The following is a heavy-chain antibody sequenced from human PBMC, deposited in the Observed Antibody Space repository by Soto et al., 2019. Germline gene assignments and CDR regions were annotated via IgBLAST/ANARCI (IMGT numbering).Heavy chain of an antibody. D-gene: IGHD2-2*01. V-gene: IGHV3-15*01. CDR3: TTVLSVPFIMDV. Sequence: GGSLRLSCAASGFTFSNAWMSWVRQAPGKGLEWVGRIKSKTDGGTTDYAAPVKGRFTISRDDSKNTLYLQMNSLKTVYAAVYYCTTVLSVPFIMDVWGKGTTVTVSS. CDR2: IKSKTDGGTT. CDR1: GFTFSNAW. J-gene: IGHJ6*03.